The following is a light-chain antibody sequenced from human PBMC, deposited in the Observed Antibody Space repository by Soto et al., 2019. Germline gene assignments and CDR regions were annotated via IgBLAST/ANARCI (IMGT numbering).Light chain of an antibody. V-gene: IGLV3-9*01. CDR1: NIGSKN. J-gene: IGLJ3*02. Sequence: SYELTQPLSVSVAPGQTARITCGGNNIGSKNVHWYQQKPGQAPVLVIYRDRNRPSGIPERFSGSNSGNTATLTISRAQARDEADYYCQVCDSSTARVFGRGTKLTVL. CDR2: RDR. CDR3: QVCDSSTARV.